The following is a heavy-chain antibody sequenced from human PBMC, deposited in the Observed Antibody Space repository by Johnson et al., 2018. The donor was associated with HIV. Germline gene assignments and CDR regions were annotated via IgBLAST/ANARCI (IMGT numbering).Heavy chain of an antibody. J-gene: IGHJ3*02. CDR2: IRYDGSNK. CDR1: GFTFSSYG. Sequence: QVQLVESGGGVVQPGGSLRLSCAASGFTFSSYGMHWVRQAPGKGLEWVAFIRYDGSNKYYADSVKGRFTISRDNSKNTLYLQMNSLRAEDTDVYYCAKDLQGCDDSSGHDAFAIWGQGTMVTVSS. D-gene: IGHD3-22*01. V-gene: IGHV3-30*02. CDR3: AKDLQGCDDSSGHDAFAI.